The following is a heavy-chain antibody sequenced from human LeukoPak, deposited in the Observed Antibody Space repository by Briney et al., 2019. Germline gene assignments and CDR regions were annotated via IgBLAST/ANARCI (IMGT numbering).Heavy chain of an antibody. CDR1: GFTFSSYG. D-gene: IGHD1-26*01. Sequence: GGSLRLSCAASGFTFSSYGMHWVRQAPGKGLEWVAVISYDGSNKYYADSVKGRFTISRDNSKNTLYLQMNSLRAEDTAEYYCAKDVGYWGQGTLVTVSS. CDR2: ISYDGSNK. CDR3: AKDVGY. J-gene: IGHJ4*02. V-gene: IGHV3-30*18.